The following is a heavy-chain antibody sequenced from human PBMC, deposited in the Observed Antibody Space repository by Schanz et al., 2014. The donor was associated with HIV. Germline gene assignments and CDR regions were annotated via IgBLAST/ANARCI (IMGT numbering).Heavy chain of an antibody. CDR2: IYYSGST. D-gene: IGHD4-17*01. Sequence: QVQLQESGPGLVKPSQTLSLTCTVSGDSITSSISSGGYYWSWIRQHPGKGLEWIGYIYYSGSTYYNPSLKSRVTISVDTSKRQFSLKLNSVIAADTAVYYCARGSTVHDWFDSWGQGTLVTVSS. J-gene: IGHJ5*01. V-gene: IGHV4-31*03. CDR3: ARGSTVHDWFDS. CDR1: GDSITSSISSGGYY.